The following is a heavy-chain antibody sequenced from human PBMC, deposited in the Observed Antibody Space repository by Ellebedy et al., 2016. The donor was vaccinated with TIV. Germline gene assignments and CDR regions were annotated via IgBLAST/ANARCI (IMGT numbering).Heavy chain of an antibody. J-gene: IGHJ5*02. D-gene: IGHD2-2*02. CDR1: GGSISSGGYY. Sequence: SETLSLXXTVSGGSISSGGYYWSWIRQHPGKGLEWIGYIYYSGSTYYNPSLKSRVTISVDTSKNQFSLKLSSVTAADTAVYYCARVGGYCSSTSCYNRWGQGTLVTVSS. CDR2: IYYSGST. CDR3: ARVGGYCSSTSCYNR. V-gene: IGHV4-31*03.